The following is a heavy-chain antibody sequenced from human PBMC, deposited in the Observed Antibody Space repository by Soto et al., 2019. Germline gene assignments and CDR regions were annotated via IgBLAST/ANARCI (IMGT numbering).Heavy chain of an antibody. D-gene: IGHD2-15*01. CDR2: ISGSNGKT. CDR1: GFIFSNYA. J-gene: IGHJ4*01. Sequence: GGSLRLSCAASGFIFSNYAMSWVRQAPGKGLEWVSGISGSNGKTYYADSVKGRFTISRDNSKNTLFLQMNNLRAEDTALYYCAKDKSCSDGVCYLDYWGQGPLVTVSS. V-gene: IGHV3-23*01. CDR3: AKDKSCSDGVCYLDY.